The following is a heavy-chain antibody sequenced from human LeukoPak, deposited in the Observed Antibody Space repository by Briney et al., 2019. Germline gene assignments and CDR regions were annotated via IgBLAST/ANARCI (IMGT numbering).Heavy chain of an antibody. Sequence: PSETLSLTCAVYGGSFSGYYWSWIRQPPGKGLEWIGEINHSGSTNYNPSLKSRVTISVDTSKNQLSLKLSSVTAADTAVYCCAREAVTTGWFDPWGQGTLVTVSS. CDR2: INHSGST. V-gene: IGHV4-34*01. CDR1: GGSFSGYY. CDR3: AREAVTTGWFDP. J-gene: IGHJ5*02. D-gene: IGHD4-17*01.